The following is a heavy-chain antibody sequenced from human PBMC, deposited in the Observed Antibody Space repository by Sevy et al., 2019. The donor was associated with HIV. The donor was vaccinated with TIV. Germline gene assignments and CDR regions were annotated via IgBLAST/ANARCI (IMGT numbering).Heavy chain of an antibody. CDR1: GYTFTSHG. J-gene: IGHJ4*02. CDR2: ISAYNGNT. V-gene: IGHV1-18*04. CDR3: ARDKKYQLLSERYFDY. Sequence: ASVKVSCKASGYTFTSHGISWVRQAPGQGLEWMGWISAYNGNTNYAQKLQGRVTMTTDTSTSTAYMELRSLRSDDTAVYYCARDKKYQLLSERYFDYWGQGTLVTVSS. D-gene: IGHD2-2*01.